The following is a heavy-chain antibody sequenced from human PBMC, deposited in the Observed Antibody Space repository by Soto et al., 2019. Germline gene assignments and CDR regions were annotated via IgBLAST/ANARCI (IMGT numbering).Heavy chain of an antibody. D-gene: IGHD6-13*01. Sequence: QVQLVESGGGVVQPGASLRVSCAASGFDFNSYAMHWVRQAPGKGLEWMGVISNDGSNVYYADFVKGRFTISRERSNNTLILQCHRLRGDDNGTYYCAKAILAATIGPYAMDVWGQGTTVTVSS. CDR3: AKAILAATIGPYAMDV. CDR2: ISNDGSNV. V-gene: IGHV3-30*18. CDR1: GFDFNSYA. J-gene: IGHJ6*02.